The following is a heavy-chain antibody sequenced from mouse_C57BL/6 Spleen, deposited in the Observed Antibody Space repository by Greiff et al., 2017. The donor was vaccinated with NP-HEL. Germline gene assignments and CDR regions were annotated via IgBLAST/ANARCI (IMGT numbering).Heavy chain of an antibody. CDR2: IDPSDSYT. CDR3: ARKEGYDDAMDY. J-gene: IGHJ4*01. Sequence: QVQLKQPLAELVRPGASVKLSCKASGYTFTSYWMHWVKQRPGQGLEWIGEIDPSDSYTNYNQKFKGKSTLTVDKSSSTAYMQLSSLTSEDSAVYYCARKEGYDDAMDYWGQGTSVTVSS. D-gene: IGHD2-2*01. CDR1: GYTFTSYW. V-gene: IGHV1-69*01.